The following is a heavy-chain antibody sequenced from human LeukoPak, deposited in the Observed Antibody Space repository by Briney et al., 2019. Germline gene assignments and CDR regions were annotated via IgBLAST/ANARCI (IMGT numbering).Heavy chain of an antibody. CDR1: SGSISSAGYY. D-gene: IGHD3-22*01. V-gene: IGHV4-31*03. J-gene: IGHJ6*02. CDR2: IYYSGST. Sequence: SQTLSLTCTVSSGSISSAGYYWSWIRQHPGKGLEWIGYIYYSGSTYYNPSLKSRVTISGDTSKNQFSLKLSSVTAADTAVYYCARDSLVSPVDSYYGMDVWGQGTTVTVSS. CDR3: ARDSLVSPVDSYYGMDV.